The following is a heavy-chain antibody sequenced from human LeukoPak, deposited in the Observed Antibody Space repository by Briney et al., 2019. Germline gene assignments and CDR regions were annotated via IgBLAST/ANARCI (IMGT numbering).Heavy chain of an antibody. J-gene: IGHJ4*02. CDR3: ARGPGSNSDG. V-gene: IGHV4-59*01. CDR2: IYYSGST. D-gene: IGHD4-23*01. CDR1: GGSISSYY. Sequence: KPSEALSLTCTVSGGSISSYYWSWIRQPPGKGLEWMGYIYYSGSTNYNPSLKSRVTISVDTSKNQFSLTLISVAAADTAVYYCARGPGSNSDGWGQGTLVTVSS.